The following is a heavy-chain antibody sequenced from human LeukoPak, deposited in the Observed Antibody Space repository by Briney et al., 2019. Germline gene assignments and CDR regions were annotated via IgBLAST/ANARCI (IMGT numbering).Heavy chain of an antibody. CDR1: GFTFSSYW. Sequence: GGSLRLSCAASGFTFSSYWMSWVRQAPGKGLEWVANIKQDGSEKYYVDSVKGRFTISRDNAKNSLYLQMNSLRAEDTAVYYCVRDPSYGSSWYYYMDVWGKGTTVTVSS. CDR2: IKQDGSEK. V-gene: IGHV3-7*01. CDR3: VRDPSYGSSWYYYMDV. D-gene: IGHD6-13*01. J-gene: IGHJ6*03.